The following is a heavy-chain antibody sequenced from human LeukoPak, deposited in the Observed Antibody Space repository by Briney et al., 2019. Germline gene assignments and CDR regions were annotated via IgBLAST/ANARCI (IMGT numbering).Heavy chain of an antibody. CDR3: ARASVTYYYYYYMDV. Sequence: SGTLSLTCTVSGGSITNYWTWIRQPPGKGLEWIGYIHYSGSTNYNPSLKSRVTISVDTSKNQFSLKLSSVTAADTAVYYCARASVTYYYYYYMDVWGKGTTVTVSS. J-gene: IGHJ6*03. V-gene: IGHV4-59*01. D-gene: IGHD4-11*01. CDR1: GGSITNY. CDR2: IHYSGST.